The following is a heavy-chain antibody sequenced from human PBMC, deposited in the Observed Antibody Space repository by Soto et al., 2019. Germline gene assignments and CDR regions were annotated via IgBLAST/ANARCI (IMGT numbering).Heavy chain of an antibody. D-gene: IGHD2-21*01. CDR1: GGSINSGGYY. V-gene: IGHV4-31*03. Sequence: QVQLQESGPGLVKPSQTLSLTCTVSGGSINSGGYYWNWIRQHPGMGLEWIGYIYHSGSTYYNSSLKSRITISIDTSKNQFSLNLDSVTAADTAVYYCARYDVGGGGYYFDSWGPGTLVTVSS. J-gene: IGHJ4*02. CDR2: IYHSGST. CDR3: ARYDVGGGGYYFDS.